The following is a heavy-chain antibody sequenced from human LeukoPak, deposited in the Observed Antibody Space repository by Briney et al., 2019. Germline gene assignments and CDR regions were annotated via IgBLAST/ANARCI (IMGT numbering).Heavy chain of an antibody. CDR3: ARDPSSRDAY. D-gene: IGHD6-13*01. CDR2: IHENGGTE. Sequence: GGSLRLSCGASGFTVSRYWMSWVRQAPGEGLEWVASIHENGGTEYYVESVKGRFAISRDNTKNSLYLQMSSLTVEDTAVYYCARDPSSRDAYWGQGTLVTVSS. CDR1: GFTVSRYW. V-gene: IGHV3-7*03. J-gene: IGHJ4*02.